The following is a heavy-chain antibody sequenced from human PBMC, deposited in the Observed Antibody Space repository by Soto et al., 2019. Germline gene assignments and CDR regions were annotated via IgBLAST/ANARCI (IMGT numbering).Heavy chain of an antibody. V-gene: IGHV3-23*01. Sequence: GGSLRISCAASGFTFSSYAMSWVRQAPGKGLERVSGISGSGDSTYYADSVKGRFTISRDNSKNTLYLQMNSLRAEDTAVYYCAKGVPGIAVAGTGYFQHWGQGT. CDR2: ISGSGDST. CDR1: GFTFSSYA. CDR3: AKGVPGIAVAGTGYFQH. D-gene: IGHD6-19*01. J-gene: IGHJ1*01.